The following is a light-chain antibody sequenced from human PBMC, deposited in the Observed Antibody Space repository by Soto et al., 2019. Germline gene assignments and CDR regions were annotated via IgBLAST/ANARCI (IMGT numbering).Light chain of an antibody. CDR2: GAS. CDR1: QSVSSN. J-gene: IGKJ1*01. CDR3: QQYNSWPWT. Sequence: EIVMTQSPATLSVSPGERATLSCRASQSVSSNLAWYQHKPGQAPRLLIYGASTRTTGIPARFSGSGSGTDFTLTISSLQSEDFAVYYCQQYNSWPWTFGQGTKVEIK. V-gene: IGKV3-15*01.